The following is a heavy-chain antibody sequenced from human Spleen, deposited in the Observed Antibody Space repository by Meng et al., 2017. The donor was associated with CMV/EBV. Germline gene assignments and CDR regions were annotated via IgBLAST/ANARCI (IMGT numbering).Heavy chain of an antibody. D-gene: IGHD3-10*01. CDR3: ARDLKSGITMVRASLDYYGMDV. J-gene: IGHJ6*02. Sequence: ASVKVSCKASGYTFTSYGISWVRQAPGQGLEWMGWISANNGNTNYAQKLQGRVTMTTDTSTSTAYMELRSLRSDDTAVYYCARDLKSGITMVRASLDYYGMDVWGQGTTVTVSS. V-gene: IGHV1-18*01. CDR1: GYTFTSYG. CDR2: ISANNGNT.